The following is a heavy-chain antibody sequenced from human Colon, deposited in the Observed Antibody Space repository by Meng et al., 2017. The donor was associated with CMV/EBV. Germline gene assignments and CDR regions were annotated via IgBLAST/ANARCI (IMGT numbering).Heavy chain of an antibody. J-gene: IGHJ4*02. D-gene: IGHD3-9*01. Sequence: VQLGGSGAEVKAPWASVKVSCKASGFTFTNYAFSWVRQAPGQGLEWMGWVSAYNGNTNYAQNFQGRLTMTTDTSTNTAYMELRSLRSDDTAVFYCARVIEIKSYSDWRQIYFDYWGQGSLVTVSS. CDR2: VSAYNGNT. V-gene: IGHV1-18*01. CDR3: ARVIEIKSYSDWRQIYFDY. CDR1: GFTFTNYA.